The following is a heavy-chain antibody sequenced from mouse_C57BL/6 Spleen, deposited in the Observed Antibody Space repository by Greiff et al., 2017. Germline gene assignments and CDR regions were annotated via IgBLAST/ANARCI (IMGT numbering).Heavy chain of an antibody. D-gene: IGHD2-3*01. V-gene: IGHV1-74*01. CDR3: AIGDDYYEGAWFAY. CDR2: IHPSDSDT. Sequence: QVHVKQPGAELVKPGASVKVSCKASGYTFTSYWMHWVKQRPGQGLEWIGRIHPSDSDTNYNQKFKGKATLTVDKSSSTAYMQLSSLTSEDSAVYYCAIGDDYYEGAWFAYWGQGTLVTVSA. J-gene: IGHJ3*01. CDR1: GYTFTSYW.